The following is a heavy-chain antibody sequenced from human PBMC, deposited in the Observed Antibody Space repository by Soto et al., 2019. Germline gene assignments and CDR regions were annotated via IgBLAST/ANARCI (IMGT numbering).Heavy chain of an antibody. CDR1: GGSISSSS. CDR3: ARLPTGFPNWLDP. J-gene: IGHJ5*02. V-gene: IGHV4-39*01. D-gene: IGHD3-10*01. CDR2: FHSSGST. Sequence: QLQLQESGPGLVKPSETLSLTCTVSGGSISSSSWGWIRQPPGKGLEWIGTFHSSGSTFYNSSLTSRVSISIDTSNNQFSLKLSSVTAADTAVYHCARLPTGFPNWLDPWGQGTLVTVSS.